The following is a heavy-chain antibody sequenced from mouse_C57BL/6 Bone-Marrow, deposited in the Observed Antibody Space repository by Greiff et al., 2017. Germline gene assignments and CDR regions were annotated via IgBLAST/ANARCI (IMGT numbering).Heavy chain of an antibody. V-gene: IGHV1-80*01. CDR1: GYAFSTYW. Sequence: VQLQQSGAELVKPGASVKISCKVSGYAFSTYWMNWVKPRPGKGLEWIGQIYPGDGDTNYNEKFKGKATLTADKASSTAYVQLSSRTSEDSAVYFYARDWDDFDYWGQGTTLTVSS. D-gene: IGHD4-1*01. CDR3: ARDWDDFDY. J-gene: IGHJ2*01. CDR2: IYPGDGDT.